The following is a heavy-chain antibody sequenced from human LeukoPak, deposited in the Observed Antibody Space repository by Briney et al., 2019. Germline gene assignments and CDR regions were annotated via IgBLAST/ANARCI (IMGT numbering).Heavy chain of an antibody. CDR1: GFTFSDYY. V-gene: IGHV3-11*01. CDR3: ARDPHPLVVQGYSGY. J-gene: IGHJ4*02. CDR2: ISSSGSTI. Sequence: PGGSLRLSCAASGFTFSDYYMSWIRQAPGKGLDGVSYISSSGSTIYYADSVKGRFTISSDNAKNSLYLQMNSLGAEDTAVYYCARDPHPLVVQGYSGYWGQGTLVTVSS. D-gene: IGHD3-10*01.